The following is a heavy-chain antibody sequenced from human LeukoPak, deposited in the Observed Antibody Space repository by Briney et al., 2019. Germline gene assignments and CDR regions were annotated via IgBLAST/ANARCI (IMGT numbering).Heavy chain of an antibody. CDR2: ISRSSSYT. J-gene: IGHJ6*02. Sequence: PGGSPRLSCAASGFTFSDYYMSWIRQAPGKGLEWVSYISRSSSYTNYADSVKGRFTISRDNAKNSLYLQMNSLRAEDTAVYYCARDRPYCSGGSCYHYYYYGMDVWGQGTTVTVSS. CDR1: GFTFSDYY. CDR3: ARDRPYCSGGSCYHYYYYGMDV. V-gene: IGHV3-11*06. D-gene: IGHD2-15*01.